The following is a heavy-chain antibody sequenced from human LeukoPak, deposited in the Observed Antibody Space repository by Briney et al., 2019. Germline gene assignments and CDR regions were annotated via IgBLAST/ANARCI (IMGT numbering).Heavy chain of an antibody. D-gene: IGHD6-6*01. J-gene: IGHJ4*02. Sequence: GGSLRLSCAASGFSFNIHDMHWVRQAPGKGLEWVAFMLHYGDSKYYADSVQGRFILSSDNSRNTLYLQMNNLRAEDTAVYYCTKGYRSSAGYYFDYWGQGTLVTVSS. CDR2: MLHYGDSK. CDR1: GFSFNIHD. V-gene: IGHV3-30*18. CDR3: TKGYRSSAGYYFDY.